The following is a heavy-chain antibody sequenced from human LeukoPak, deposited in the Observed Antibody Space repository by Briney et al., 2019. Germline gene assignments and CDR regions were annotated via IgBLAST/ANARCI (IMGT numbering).Heavy chain of an antibody. V-gene: IGHV4-59*01. Sequence: SETLSLTCTVSGGSISTYYWNWIRQPPGKGLEWIGYIYHSGSTNYNPSPQSRVTISVDTSKNQFSLNLNSVTAADTAVYYCARGGAARLHFQNWGQGTLVTVSS. CDR3: ARGGAARLHFQN. CDR2: IYHSGST. D-gene: IGHD6-6*01. J-gene: IGHJ1*01. CDR1: GGSISTYY.